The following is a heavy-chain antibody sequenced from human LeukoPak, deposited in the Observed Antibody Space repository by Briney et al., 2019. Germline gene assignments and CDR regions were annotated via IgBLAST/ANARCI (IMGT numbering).Heavy chain of an antibody. J-gene: IGHJ4*02. D-gene: IGHD2-15*01. Sequence: PSETLSLTCAVYGGSFSGYYWSWIRQPPGKGLEWIGEINHSGSTNYNPSLKSRVTISVDTSKNQFSLKLSPVTAADTAVYYCARGPYCRGGSCSIGLSNLYYFDYWGQGTLVTVSS. V-gene: IGHV4-34*01. CDR1: GGSFSGYY. CDR3: ARGPYCRGGSCSIGLSNLYYFDY. CDR2: INHSGST.